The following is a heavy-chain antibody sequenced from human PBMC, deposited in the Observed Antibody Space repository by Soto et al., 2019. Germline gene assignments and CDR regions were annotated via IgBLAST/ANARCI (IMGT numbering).Heavy chain of an antibody. CDR3: ARDNNWYYDY. CDR1: GFTFSSHW. CDR2: IGPDGSST. D-gene: IGHD1-1*01. V-gene: IGHV3-74*01. Sequence: GGSLRLSCAASGFTFSSHWMHWVRQAPGKGLVWVSHIGPDGSSTRDADSVQGRFTISRDNARNTLYLQMNSLRDEDTAVYYCARDNNWYYDYWGQGILGTVSS. J-gene: IGHJ4*02.